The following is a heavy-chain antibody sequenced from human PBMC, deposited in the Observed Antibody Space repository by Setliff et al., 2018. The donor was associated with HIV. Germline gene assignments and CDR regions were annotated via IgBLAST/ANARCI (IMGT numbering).Heavy chain of an antibody. V-gene: IGHV4-61*03. Sequence: PSETLSLTCTVSGASISSGYYYWSWIRQPPGKGLEWIGCIYYSGSTNYNPSLKSRVTISVDTSKNHFSLKLRSVTAADTAVYYCAQLGMVDDFDYWGQGTLVTVSS. CDR3: AQLGMVDDFDY. D-gene: IGHD1-1*01. J-gene: IGHJ4*02. CDR2: IYYSGST. CDR1: GASISSGYYY.